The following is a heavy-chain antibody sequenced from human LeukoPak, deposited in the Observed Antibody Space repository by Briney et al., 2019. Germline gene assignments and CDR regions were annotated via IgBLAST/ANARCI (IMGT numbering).Heavy chain of an antibody. J-gene: IGHJ4*02. CDR2: ISHSAIT. V-gene: IGHV4-34*01. CDR3: ATFYGSGSRYFAY. CDR1: GGSFSGYY. Sequence: SETLSLTCAVYGGSFSGYYWSWIRQPPRKGLEWIGSISHSAITYHNPSLKSRVTISIDTSKNQFSLKLSSVTAADTAVYYCATFYGSGSRYFAYWGQGALVTVSS. D-gene: IGHD3-10*01.